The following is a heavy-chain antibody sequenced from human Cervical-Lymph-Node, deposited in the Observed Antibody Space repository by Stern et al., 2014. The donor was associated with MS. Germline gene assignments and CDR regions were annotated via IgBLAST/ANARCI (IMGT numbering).Heavy chain of an antibody. J-gene: IGHJ4*02. V-gene: IGHV3-11*01. CDR3: ASEKCTSASCYLS. D-gene: IGHD2-2*01. CDR2: IRSSGSTV. Sequence: VQLVQSGGGLVKPGGSLRLSCAASGFTFSADFMTWIRQAPGKGLEWVSYIRSSGSTVHYADSVKGRFTISRDNANNSLSLQMNSLRAEDTAVYYCASEKCTSASCYLSWGQGALVTVSS. CDR1: GFTFSADF.